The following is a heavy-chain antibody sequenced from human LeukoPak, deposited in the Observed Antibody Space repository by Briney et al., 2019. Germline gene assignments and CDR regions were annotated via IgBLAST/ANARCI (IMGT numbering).Heavy chain of an antibody. Sequence: ASVKVSCKASGYTFTGYYMHWVRQAPGQGLEWMGIINPSGGSTSYAQKFQGRVTMTRDTSTSTVYMELSSLRSEDTAVYYCARDCLVYYYDSSGYCNDYWGQGTLVTVSS. D-gene: IGHD3-22*01. V-gene: IGHV1-46*01. CDR2: INPSGGST. CDR1: GYTFTGYY. J-gene: IGHJ4*02. CDR3: ARDCLVYYYDSSGYCNDY.